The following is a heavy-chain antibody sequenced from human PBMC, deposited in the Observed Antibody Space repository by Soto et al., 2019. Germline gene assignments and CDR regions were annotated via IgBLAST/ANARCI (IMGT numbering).Heavy chain of an antibody. D-gene: IGHD2-15*01. Sequence: GASVKVSCKASGYTFTSYYMHWVRQAPGQGLEWMGIINPSGGSTSYAQKFQGRVTMTRDTSTSTVYMELSSLRSEDTAVYYCAREGYCSGGSCYDDSDYWGQGTLVTVSS. CDR1: GYTFTSYY. V-gene: IGHV1-46*03. J-gene: IGHJ4*02. CDR2: INPSGGST. CDR3: AREGYCSGGSCYDDSDY.